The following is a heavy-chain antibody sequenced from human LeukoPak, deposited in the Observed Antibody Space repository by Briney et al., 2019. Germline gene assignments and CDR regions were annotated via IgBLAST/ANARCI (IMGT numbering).Heavy chain of an antibody. CDR1: GGSISSYY. CDR3: ARDGAKYSSSPGYYYYYMDV. J-gene: IGHJ6*03. CDR2: IYTSGST. Sequence: SETLSLTCTVSGGSISSYYWSWIRQPAGKGLEWIGRIYTSGSTNYNPSLKSRVTMSVDTSKNQFSLKLSSVTAADTAVYYCARDGAKYSSSPGYYYYYMDVWGKGTTVTVSS. D-gene: IGHD6-6*01. V-gene: IGHV4-4*07.